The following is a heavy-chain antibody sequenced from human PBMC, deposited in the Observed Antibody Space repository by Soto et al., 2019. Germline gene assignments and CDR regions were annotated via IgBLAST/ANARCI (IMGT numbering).Heavy chain of an antibody. CDR1: GLGFTNSW. J-gene: IGHJ4*02. CDR2: IKSKNDGGTT. D-gene: IGHD2-2*01. Sequence: PGGSLRLSCAASGLGFTNSWMNWVRQAPGKGLEWVGRIKSKNDGGTTDYAAPVQGRFTISRDDSKTTIYLQMNSLKTEDTAVYYCTSAGQYCTSTTCKAYWGQGTPVTVSS. V-gene: IGHV3-15*07. CDR3: TSAGQYCTSTTCKAY.